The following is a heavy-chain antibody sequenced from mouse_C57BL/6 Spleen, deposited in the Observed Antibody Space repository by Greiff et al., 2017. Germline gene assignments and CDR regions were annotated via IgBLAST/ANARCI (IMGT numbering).Heavy chain of an antibody. CDR2: INPNNGVT. V-gene: IGHV1-18*01. D-gene: IGHD2-4*01. J-gene: IGHJ4*01. Sequence: EVQLQQSGPELVKPGASVKIPCKASGYTFTDYNMDWVKQSHGKSLEWIGDINPNNGVTIYNQKFKGKATLTVDKSSSTAYMELRSLTSEDTAVYYCARRDYDYYAMDYWGQGTSVTVAS. CDR1: GYTFTDYN. CDR3: ARRDYDYYAMDY.